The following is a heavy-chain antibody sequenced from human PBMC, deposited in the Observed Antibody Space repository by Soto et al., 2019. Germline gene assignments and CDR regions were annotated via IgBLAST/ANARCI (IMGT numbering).Heavy chain of an antibody. CDR3: ARPGGTWYQPYNWFDP. J-gene: IGHJ5*02. CDR1: GGPFSDYF. V-gene: IGHV4-34*01. D-gene: IGHD2-2*01. CDR2: INHRGST. Sequence: PSETLSLTCAVCGGPFSDYFWSWIRQPPGKGLEWIGEINHRGSTNYNPSLKSRVTISVDTSKNQFSLKLSSVTAADTAVYYCARPGGTWYQPYNWFDPWGQGTLVTVSS.